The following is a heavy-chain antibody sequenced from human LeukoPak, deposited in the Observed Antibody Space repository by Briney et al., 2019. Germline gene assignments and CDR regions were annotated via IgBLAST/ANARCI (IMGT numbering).Heavy chain of an antibody. D-gene: IGHD3-22*01. J-gene: IGHJ6*02. CDR1: GYTFTSYA. Sequence: ASVKVSCKASGYTFTSYAMHWVRQAPGQRLEWVGWINAGNDNTKYSQKFQGRVTITRDTSASTAYMELSSLRSEDTAVYYCASPRGYITHYYGMDVWGQGTTVTVSS. V-gene: IGHV1-3*01. CDR3: ASPRGYITHYYGMDV. CDR2: INAGNDNT.